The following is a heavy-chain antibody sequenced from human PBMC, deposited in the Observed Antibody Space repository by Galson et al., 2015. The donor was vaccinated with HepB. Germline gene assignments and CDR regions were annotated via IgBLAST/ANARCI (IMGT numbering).Heavy chain of an antibody. CDR3: ARGWYHFDN. D-gene: IGHD6-13*01. Sequence: SLRLSCAASGFTLKTYWMHWVRQAPGKGLVWVSRCNGDGSSTNYADSVRGRLTISRDNAKKMLYLQMNSLRAEDTAVYFCARGWYHFDNWGQGTLVSVSA. CDR1: GFTLKTYW. CDR2: CNGDGSST. J-gene: IGHJ4*02. V-gene: IGHV3-74*01.